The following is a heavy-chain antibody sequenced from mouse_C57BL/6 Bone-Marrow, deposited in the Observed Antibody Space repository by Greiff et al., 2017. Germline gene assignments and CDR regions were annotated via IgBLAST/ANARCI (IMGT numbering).Heavy chain of an antibody. CDR3: ARHDPLYYGYDDYAMDY. Sequence: EVMLVESGGDLVKPGGSLKLSCAASGFTFSSYGMSWVRQTPDKRLEWVATISSGGSYTYYPDSVKGRFTISRDNAKNTLYLQMSSLKSEDTAMYYCARHDPLYYGYDDYAMDYWGQGTSVTVSS. V-gene: IGHV5-6*01. J-gene: IGHJ4*01. D-gene: IGHD2-2*01. CDR1: GFTFSSYG. CDR2: ISSGGSYT.